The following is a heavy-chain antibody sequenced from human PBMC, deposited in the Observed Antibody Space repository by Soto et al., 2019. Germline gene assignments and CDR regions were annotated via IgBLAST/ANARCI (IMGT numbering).Heavy chain of an antibody. CDR3: ARLAITIFGVVIDIAAGYYGMDV. J-gene: IGHJ6*02. Sequence: ESGGGVVQPGRSLRLSCAASGFTFSSYGMHWVRQAPGKGLEWVAVIWYDGSNKYYADSVKGRFTISRDNSKNTLYLQMNSLRAEDTAVYYCARLAITIFGVVIDIAAGYYGMDVWGQGTTVTVSS. V-gene: IGHV3-33*01. D-gene: IGHD3-3*01. CDR1: GFTFSSYG. CDR2: IWYDGSNK.